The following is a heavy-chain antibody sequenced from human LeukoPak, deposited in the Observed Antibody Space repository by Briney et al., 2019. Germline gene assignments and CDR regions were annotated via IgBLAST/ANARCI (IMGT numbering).Heavy chain of an antibody. J-gene: IGHJ4*02. V-gene: IGHV3-7*01. CDR1: GFTFSSYW. CDR2: INQDGSEK. CDR3: ARLVIIMGGDY. Sequence: GGSLRLSCAASGFTFSSYWMSWVRQAPGRGLEWVANINQDGSEKYYVDSVKGRFTISRDNAKNSLYLQMNSLRAEDMAVYYCARLVIIMGGDYWGQGTLVTVSS. D-gene: IGHD3-22*01.